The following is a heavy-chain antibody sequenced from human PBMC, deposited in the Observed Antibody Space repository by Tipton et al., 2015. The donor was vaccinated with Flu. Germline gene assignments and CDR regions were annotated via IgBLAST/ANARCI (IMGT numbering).Heavy chain of an antibody. J-gene: IGHJ3*01. V-gene: IGHV4-59*08. Sequence: TLSLTCTVSGDSLRTYYWSWVRQAPGKGLEWIGYIYYGGTTNYNPSLNRRVTISRDMSTNQFSLKLTSVTAADTAVYYCARHGSVGYFGSQRYSGAFELWGHGTLVTVSS. CDR1: GDSLRTYY. CDR3: ARHGSVGYFGSQRYSGAFEL. CDR2: IYYGGTT. D-gene: IGHD3-10*01.